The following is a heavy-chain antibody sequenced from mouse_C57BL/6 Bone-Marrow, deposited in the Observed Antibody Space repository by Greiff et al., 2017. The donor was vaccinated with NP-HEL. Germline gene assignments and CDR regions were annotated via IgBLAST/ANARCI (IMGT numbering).Heavy chain of an antibody. CDR1: YTFSRRLH. J-gene: IGHJ1*03. D-gene: IGHD1-1*01. V-gene: IGHV1-87*01. Sequence: VQLQQSGPELARPWASVKISCQAFYTFSRRLHFAIRDTNYWMQRVRQRPGQGLEWIGAIYPGNGDTSYHPKFKGKATLTADNSARTAYMQLSGLTSEDSAVYYCAYIYCIGSSWYFDVWGTGTTVTVSS. CDR2: GQGLEWIG. CDR3: SEDSAVYYCAYIYCIGSSWYFDV.